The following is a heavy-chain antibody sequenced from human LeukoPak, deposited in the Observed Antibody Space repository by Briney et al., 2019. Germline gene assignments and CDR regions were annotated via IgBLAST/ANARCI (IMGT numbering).Heavy chain of an antibody. CDR3: ARGYSGYDTFDY. Sequence: GGSLRLSCAASGFIFNNYAIAWVRQGPGKGLEWVSGISASGSRTYYADSVKGRFTISRDNSKNSLYLQMNSLRAEDTAVYYCARGYSGYDTFDYWGQGTLVTVSS. J-gene: IGHJ4*02. CDR2: ISASGSRT. V-gene: IGHV3-23*01. D-gene: IGHD5-12*01. CDR1: GFIFNNYA.